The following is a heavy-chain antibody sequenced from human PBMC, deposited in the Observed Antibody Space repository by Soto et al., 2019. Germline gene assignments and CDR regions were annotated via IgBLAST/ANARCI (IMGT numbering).Heavy chain of an antibody. Sequence: ASVKVSCKASGYTFTTYGISWVRQAPGQGLEWMGWISGYNGNTNYAQKFQGRVTMTTDTSTSTAYMELRSLRSADTAVYYCAKGHNYGYRDYWGLGTLVTVSS. CDR1: GYTFTTYG. CDR2: ISGYNGNT. J-gene: IGHJ4*02. CDR3: AKGHNYGYRDY. V-gene: IGHV1-18*01. D-gene: IGHD5-18*01.